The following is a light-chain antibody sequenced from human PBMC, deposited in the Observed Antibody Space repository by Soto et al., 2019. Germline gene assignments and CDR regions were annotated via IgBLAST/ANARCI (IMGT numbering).Light chain of an antibody. J-gene: IGKJ5*01. CDR3: QQRSNWPPSIT. Sequence: MVLTQSPATLSLSPGERATLSCSASQSVSSYLAWYQQKPGQAPRLLIYDASNRATGIPARFSGSGSGTDFTLTISSLEPEDFAVYYCQQRSNWPPSITFGQGTRLEIK. CDR1: QSVSSY. CDR2: DAS. V-gene: IGKV3-11*01.